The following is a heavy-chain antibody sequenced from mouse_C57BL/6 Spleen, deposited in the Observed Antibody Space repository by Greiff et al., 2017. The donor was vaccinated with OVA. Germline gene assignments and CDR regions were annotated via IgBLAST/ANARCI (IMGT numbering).Heavy chain of an antibody. Sequence: QVQLQQSGAELVKPGASVKLSCKASGYTFTEYTIHWVKQRYGQGLEWIGWFYTGSGSITYNEKLKDKATLTADKSSSTVYMELSRLTSEDSTVYFGAGHGPGSSYFDYWGQGTTLTVSS. V-gene: IGHV1-62-2*01. CDR2: FYTGSGSI. CDR1: GYTFTEYT. CDR3: AGHGPGSSYFDY. D-gene: IGHD1-1*01. J-gene: IGHJ2*01.